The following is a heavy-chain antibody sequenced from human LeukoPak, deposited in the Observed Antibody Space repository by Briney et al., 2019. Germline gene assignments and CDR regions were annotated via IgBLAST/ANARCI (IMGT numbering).Heavy chain of an antibody. J-gene: IGHJ3*02. D-gene: IGHD3-10*01. CDR2: INPNTGGT. CDR3: ARPDYYGSGSYVDAFDI. Sequence: ASVKVSCKASGHTFIGYYMHWVRQAPGQGLEWMGWINPNTGGTNFAQKFQGRVTMTRDTSISTAYMELNRLRSDDTAVYYCARPDYYGSGSYVDAFDIWGQGTMVTVSS. CDR1: GHTFIGYY. V-gene: IGHV1-2*02.